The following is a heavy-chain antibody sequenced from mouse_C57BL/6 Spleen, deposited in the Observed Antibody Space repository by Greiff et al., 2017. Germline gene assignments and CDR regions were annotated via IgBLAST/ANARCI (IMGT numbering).Heavy chain of an antibody. J-gene: IGHJ2*01. Sequence: DVQLQESGPGLVKPSQSLSLTCSVTGYSITSGYYWNWIRQFPGNKLEWMGYISYDGSNNYNPSLKNRISITRDTSKNQFFLKLNSVTTEDTATYYCARVGFITTVVDPFDYWGQGTTLTVSS. CDR3: ARVGFITTVVDPFDY. CDR2: ISYDGSN. D-gene: IGHD1-1*01. CDR1: GYSITSGYY. V-gene: IGHV3-6*01.